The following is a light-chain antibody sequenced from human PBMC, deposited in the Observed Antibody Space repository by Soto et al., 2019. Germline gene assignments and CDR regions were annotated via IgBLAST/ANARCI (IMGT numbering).Light chain of an antibody. CDR2: DVT. J-gene: IGLJ1*01. CDR3: ASYAATNNLGV. CDR1: SSDVGVYDY. Sequence: QSALTQPPSASGSPGQSVTISCAGTSSDVGVYDYVSWYQQHPGRAPQLIIYDVTKRPSGVPDRFSGSRSGNTASLTVSGLQAEDEGDYYCASYAATNNLGVFGSGTKVTVL. V-gene: IGLV2-8*01.